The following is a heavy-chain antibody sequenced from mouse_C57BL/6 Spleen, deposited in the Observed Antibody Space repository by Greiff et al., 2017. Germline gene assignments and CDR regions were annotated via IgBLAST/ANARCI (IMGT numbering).Heavy chain of an antibody. CDR2: ISYDGSN. CDR1: GYSITSGYY. CDR3: ARGGAY. V-gene: IGHV3-6*01. Sequence: EVKLQESGPGLVKPSQSLSLTCSVTGYSITSGYYWNWIRQFPGNKLEWMGYISYDGSNNYNPSLKNRISITRDTSKNQFCLKLNSVTTEDTATYYCARGGAYWGQGTLVTVSA. J-gene: IGHJ3*01.